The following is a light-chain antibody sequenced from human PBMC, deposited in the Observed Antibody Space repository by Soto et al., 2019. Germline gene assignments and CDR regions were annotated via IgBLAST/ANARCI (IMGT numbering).Light chain of an antibody. CDR1: SSDVGTYNL. Sequence: QSALTQPASVSGSPGQSITISCTGTSSDVGTYNLVSWYQQHPGKAPKLIIYEVTKRPSGVSSRFSGSKSGHTASLTISGLQTEDEADYFCCAYAGSGTYLILGGGTKLTVL. CDR3: CAYAGSGTYLI. V-gene: IGLV2-23*02. J-gene: IGLJ2*01. CDR2: EVT.